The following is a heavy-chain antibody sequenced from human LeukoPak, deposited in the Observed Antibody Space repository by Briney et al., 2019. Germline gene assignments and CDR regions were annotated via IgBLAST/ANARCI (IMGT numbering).Heavy chain of an antibody. Sequence: ASVKVSCKVSGNSLSETSIHWVRQAPGQWLEWMGGFDPEDGEPIFAQRFQGRFSMTEDTSADTAYMELSSLRPEDTAVYYCATADKWEPLDYWGQGTLVTVSS. CDR2: FDPEDGEP. CDR1: GNSLSETS. V-gene: IGHV1-24*01. CDR3: ATADKWEPLDY. J-gene: IGHJ4*02. D-gene: IGHD1-26*01.